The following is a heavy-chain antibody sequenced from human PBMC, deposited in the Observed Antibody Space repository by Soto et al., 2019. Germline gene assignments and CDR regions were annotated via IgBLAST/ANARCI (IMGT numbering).Heavy chain of an antibody. CDR2: IIPIFGTA. CDR3: ANTQQLAHDAFDI. J-gene: IGHJ3*02. CDR1: GGTFSSYA. Sequence: SVKVSCKASGGTFSSYAISWVRQAPGQGLEWMGGIIPIFGTANYAQKFQGRVTITADESTSTAYMELSSLRSEDTAVYYCANTQQLAHDAFDIWGQGTMVTVSS. D-gene: IGHD6-6*01. V-gene: IGHV1-69*13.